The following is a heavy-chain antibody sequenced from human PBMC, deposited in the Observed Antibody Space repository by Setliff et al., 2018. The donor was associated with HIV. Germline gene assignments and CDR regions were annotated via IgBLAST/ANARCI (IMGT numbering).Heavy chain of an antibody. CDR3: AKDDMPYYGSGSYIGDY. J-gene: IGHJ4*02. V-gene: IGHV1-18*01. CDR2: ISAYNGNT. CDR1: GYTFTNFG. D-gene: IGHD3-10*01. Sequence: ASVKVSCKASGYTFTNFGISWVRQAPGQGLEWMGWISAYNGNTDYAQKFQGRVTMTTDTSTSTAYMELRSLRPDDTAVYYCAKDDMPYYGSGSYIGDYWGQGTLVTVSS.